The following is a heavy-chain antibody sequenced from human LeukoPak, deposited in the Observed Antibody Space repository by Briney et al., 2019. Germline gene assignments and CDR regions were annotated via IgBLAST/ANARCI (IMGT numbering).Heavy chain of an antibody. D-gene: IGHD5-18*01. J-gene: IGHJ4*02. CDR1: GGSFSGYY. V-gene: IGHV4-34*01. CDR3: ARGQWVRVWLPRLGAGRPYDY. Sequence: SETLSLTCAVYGGSFSGYYWSWIRQPPGKGLEWIGEIIHIGSTTYNPSLKSRVTISVDTSQNRLSLKLSSVTAAETAVYYCARGQWVRVWLPRLGAGRPYDYWGQGTLVTVSS. CDR2: IIHIGST.